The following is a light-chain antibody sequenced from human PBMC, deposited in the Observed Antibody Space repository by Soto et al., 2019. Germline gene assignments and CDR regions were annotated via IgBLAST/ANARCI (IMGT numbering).Light chain of an antibody. J-gene: IGKJ5*01. V-gene: IGKV3-20*01. CDR3: QQYGSSPLT. Sequence: EIVLTQSPGTLSLSPGERATLSCRASQRVSSSYLAWYQHKPGQAPRLLIYGASSRATGIPDRFSGSGSGTDFTLTISRLEPEDFAVYYCQQYGSSPLTFGQGTRLEIK. CDR2: GAS. CDR1: QRVSSSY.